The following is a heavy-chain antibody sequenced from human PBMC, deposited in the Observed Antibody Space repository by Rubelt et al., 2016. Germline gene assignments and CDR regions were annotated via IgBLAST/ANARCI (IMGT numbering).Heavy chain of an antibody. V-gene: IGHV4-34*01. D-gene: IGHD6-13*01. Sequence: QVQLQQWGAGLLKPSETLSLTCAVYGGSFSGYYWSWIRQPPGKGLEWIGEINHSGSTNHNPSLKSRVTISVDTSKNQFSLKLSSVTAADTAVYYCARAGQQLVDMDVWGHGTTVTVSS. CDR1: GGSFSGYY. J-gene: IGHJ6*02. CDR2: INHSGST. CDR3: ARAGQQLVDMDV.